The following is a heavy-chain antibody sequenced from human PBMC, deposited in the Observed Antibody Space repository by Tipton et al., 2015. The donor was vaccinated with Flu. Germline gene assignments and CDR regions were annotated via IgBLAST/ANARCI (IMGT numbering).Heavy chain of an antibody. Sequence: TLSLTCTVSGYSMRSDYFWGWIRQPPGKGLEWIGNVHQTGSTYYNPSLRSRVTISVDRSKNQFSLKLTSVTAADTAVYYCARLPLPLSYFDYWGQGTLVTVSS. CDR3: ARLPLPLSYFDY. V-gene: IGHV4-38-2*02. CDR2: VHQTGST. CDR1: GYSMRSDYF. J-gene: IGHJ4*02.